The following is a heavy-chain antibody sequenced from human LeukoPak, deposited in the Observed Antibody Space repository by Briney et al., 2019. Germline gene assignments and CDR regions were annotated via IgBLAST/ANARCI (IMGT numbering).Heavy chain of an antibody. CDR1: GGSITSSNYY. Sequence: SETLSLTCAVSGGSITSSNYYWGWIRQSPGKGLEWIGSVYYTGNTYYGPSLKSRVTISVDTSKNQFSLRLYSVTAADTAVYYCASSDLRFLGDFDYWGQGTLVTVSS. CDR3: ASSDLRFLGDFDY. D-gene: IGHD3-3*01. CDR2: VYYTGNT. V-gene: IGHV4-39*07. J-gene: IGHJ4*02.